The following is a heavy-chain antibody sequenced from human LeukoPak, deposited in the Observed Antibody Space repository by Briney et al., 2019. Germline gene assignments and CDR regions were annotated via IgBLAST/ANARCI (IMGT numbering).Heavy chain of an antibody. V-gene: IGHV3-7*01. J-gene: IGHJ6*03. CDR3: ARRNRAAAGTRSAYYYYYMDV. CDR1: GFTFSSYW. D-gene: IGHD6-13*01. CDR2: IKQDGSEK. Sequence: GGSLRLPCAASGFTFSSYWMSWVRQAPGKGLEWVANIKQDGSEKYYVDSVKGRFTISRDNAKNSLYLQMNSLRAEDTAVYYCARRNRAAAGTRSAYYYYYMDVWGKGTTVTVPS.